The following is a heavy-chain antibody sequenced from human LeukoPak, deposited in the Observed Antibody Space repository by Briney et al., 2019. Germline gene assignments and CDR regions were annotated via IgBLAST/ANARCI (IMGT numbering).Heavy chain of an antibody. J-gene: IGHJ5*02. CDR1: TYPISSGYY. CDR3: VRPGYCSGGSCYWFDP. Sequence: PSETLSLTCAVSTYPISSGYYWGWVRPPPGKGLEWIGSIYHSGTTYYNPSLKSRVTISVDTSKNQFSLKLNSVTAADTAVYYCVRPGYCSGGSCYWFDPWGQGTLVTVSS. CDR2: IYHSGTT. D-gene: IGHD2-15*01. V-gene: IGHV4-38-2*01.